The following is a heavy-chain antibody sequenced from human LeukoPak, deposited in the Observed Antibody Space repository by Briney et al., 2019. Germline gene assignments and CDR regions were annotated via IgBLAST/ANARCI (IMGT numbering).Heavy chain of an antibody. V-gene: IGHV4-34*01. CDR1: GGSFSGYY. J-gene: IGHJ3*02. Sequence: SETLSLTCAVYGGSFSGYYWSWIRQPPGKGLEWIGEINHSGSTNYNPSLKSRVTISVDTSKNQFSLKLSSVTAADTAVYYCARDYPTNYYGSGRDAFDIWGQGTMVTVSS. CDR2: INHSGST. D-gene: IGHD3-10*01. CDR3: ARDYPTNYYGSGRDAFDI.